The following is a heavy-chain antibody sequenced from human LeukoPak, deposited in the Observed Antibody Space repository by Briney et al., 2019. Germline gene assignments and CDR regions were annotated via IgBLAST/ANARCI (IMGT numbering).Heavy chain of an antibody. CDR1: GFRLSDYY. CDR3: ARDRAANQDWVEFDP. CDR2: IRDSGEA. Sequence: HPGGSLRLSCAVSGFRLSDYYMSWVRQAPGKGLEWVGLIRDSGEAFYADFARGRFAISRDESENTLYLQMNSLRVEDTAVYFCARDRAANQDWVEFDPWGQGTPVIVSS. D-gene: IGHD3/OR15-3a*01. J-gene: IGHJ5*02. V-gene: IGHV3-66*03.